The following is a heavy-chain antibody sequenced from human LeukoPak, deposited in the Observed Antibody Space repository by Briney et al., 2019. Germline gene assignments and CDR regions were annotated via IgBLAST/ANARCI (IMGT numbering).Heavy chain of an antibody. V-gene: IGHV1-8*01. Sequence: ASVKVSCQTSGYIFSNYDINWVRQAPGEGLEWMGWMKSTSGSTAIARRFQGRVSMTRDTSTNTAHMELSGLTSEDTAVFYCARDTGTIPNFDYWGQGTLVTVSS. CDR2: MKSTSGST. CDR3: ARDTGTIPNFDY. J-gene: IGHJ4*02. CDR1: GYIFSNYD. D-gene: IGHD1-1*01.